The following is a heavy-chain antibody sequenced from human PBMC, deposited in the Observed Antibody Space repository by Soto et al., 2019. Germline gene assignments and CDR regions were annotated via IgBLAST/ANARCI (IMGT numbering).Heavy chain of an antibody. CDR1: GGSMNTNTYY. CDR3: ARESEDLTSNFDY. V-gene: IGHV4-39*02. Sequence: SETLSLTCAVSGGSMNTNTYYWGWIRQPPGKGLEWIGSMSRSGSTHYNPSLKSRLTISLDMSKNHFSLDLRSVTAEDTAVYYCARESEDLTSNFDYWGQGTLVTVSS. J-gene: IGHJ4*02. CDR2: MSRSGST.